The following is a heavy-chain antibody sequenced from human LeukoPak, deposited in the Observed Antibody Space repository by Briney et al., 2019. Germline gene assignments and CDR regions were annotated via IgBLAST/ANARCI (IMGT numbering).Heavy chain of an antibody. D-gene: IGHD2-8*02. CDR2: IKQDGSEK. Sequence: GGSLRLSCVVSGFTFSSYWMSWVRQAPGKGLEWVANIKQDGSEKYYVDSVKGRFTISRDNAKNSLYLQMNSLRAEDTAVYYCARVGFSWYYFDYWGQGTLVTVSS. J-gene: IGHJ4*02. CDR3: ARVGFSWYYFDY. CDR1: GFTFSSYW. V-gene: IGHV3-7*05.